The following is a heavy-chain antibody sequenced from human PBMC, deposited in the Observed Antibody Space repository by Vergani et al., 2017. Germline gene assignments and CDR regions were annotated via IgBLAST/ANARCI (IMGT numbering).Heavy chain of an antibody. Sequence: QVQLVESGGGVVQPGRSLRLSCAASGFTFSSYAMHWVRQAPGKGLEWVAVISYDGSNKYYADSVKGRFTISRDNSKNTLYLQMNSLRAEDTAVYYCARVGQIPYWGQGTLVTVSS. J-gene: IGHJ4*02. CDR1: GFTFSSYA. CDR2: ISYDGSNK. V-gene: IGHV3-30*04. CDR3: ARVGQIPY.